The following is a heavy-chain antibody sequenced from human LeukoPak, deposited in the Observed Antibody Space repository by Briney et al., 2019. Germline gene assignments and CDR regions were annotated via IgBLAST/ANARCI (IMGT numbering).Heavy chain of an antibody. J-gene: IGHJ4*02. CDR2: ISCDGSNK. CDR3: AKSGYYGSGSYYNGHYFDY. CDR1: GFTFSSYG. D-gene: IGHD3-10*01. Sequence: PGGSLRLSCAASGFTFSSYGMHWVRQAPGKGLEWVAVISCDGSNKYYADSVKGRFTISRDNSKNTLYLQMNSLRAEDTAVYNCAKSGYYGSGSYYNGHYFDYWGQGTLVTVSS. V-gene: IGHV3-30*18.